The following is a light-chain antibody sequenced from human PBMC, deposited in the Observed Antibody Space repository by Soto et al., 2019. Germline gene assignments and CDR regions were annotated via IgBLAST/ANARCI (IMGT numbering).Light chain of an antibody. CDR3: MQTAHWPYT. CDR2: KVF. CDR1: QSVVYADGNTY. J-gene: IGKJ2*01. Sequence: DVVMTQSPLSLPVTLGQSASISFTSSQSVVYADGNTYLNWLQQRPGQSPRRLIYKVFNRDSGVPDRFSGSASGSEFTLTISRVEAEDIGVYYCMQTAHWPYTFGRGTKVDIK. V-gene: IGKV2-30*01.